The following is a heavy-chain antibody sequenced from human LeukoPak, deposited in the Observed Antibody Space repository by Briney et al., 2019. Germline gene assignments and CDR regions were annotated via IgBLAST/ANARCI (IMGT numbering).Heavy chain of an antibody. D-gene: IGHD6-19*01. CDR3: ARDLYSSGWGYFDY. V-gene: IGHV4-38-2*02. CDR1: GYSISSGYY. J-gene: IGHJ4*02. CDR2: NY. Sequence: SETLSLTCTISGYSISSGYYWGWIRQPPGKGLEWIGSNYYNPSLKSRVTISLDTSENQFSLKLSSVTAADTAVYYCARDLYSSGWGYFDYWGQGTLVTVSS.